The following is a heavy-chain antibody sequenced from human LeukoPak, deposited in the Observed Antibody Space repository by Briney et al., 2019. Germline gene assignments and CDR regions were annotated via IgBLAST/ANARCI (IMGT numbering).Heavy chain of an antibody. CDR1: GFTFSSYA. Sequence: GGSLRLSCAASGFTFSSYAMHWVRQAPGKGLEWVAVISYDGSNKYYADSVKGRFTISRDNSKNTLYLQMNSLRAEDTAVYYCARDQKNPFITMLVVVLLDYWGQGTLVTVSS. J-gene: IGHJ4*02. V-gene: IGHV3-30-3*01. D-gene: IGHD3-22*01. CDR3: ARDQKNPFITMLVVVLLDY. CDR2: ISYDGSNK.